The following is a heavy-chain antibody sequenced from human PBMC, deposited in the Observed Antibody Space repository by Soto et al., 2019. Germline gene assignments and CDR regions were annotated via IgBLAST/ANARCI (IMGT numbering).Heavy chain of an antibody. V-gene: IGHV3-11*01. CDR1: RFTFSDHY. CDR2: LSISGFTT. Sequence: PGGSLRLSCEASRFTFSDHYMSWIRQAPGKGLEWVSYLSISGFTTEYADSVKGRFTISRDTAKNSLYLQMNSRRAEDTAVYYCARGGAAAAGTGDYWGQGTLVTVSS. D-gene: IGHD6-13*01. J-gene: IGHJ4*02. CDR3: ARGGAAAAGTGDY.